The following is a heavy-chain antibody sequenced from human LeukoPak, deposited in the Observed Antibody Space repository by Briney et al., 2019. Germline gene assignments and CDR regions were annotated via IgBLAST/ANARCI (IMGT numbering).Heavy chain of an antibody. CDR2: IYSGGST. J-gene: IGHJ4*02. D-gene: IGHD3-22*01. CDR3: ARDQNYYDSSGYRDY. V-gene: IGHV3-66*02. CDR1: GFTVSSNY. Sequence: AGGSLRLSCAASGFTVSSNYMSWVHQAPGKGLEWVSVIYSGGSTYYADSVKGRFTISRDNSKNTLYLQMNSLRAEDTAVYYCARDQNYYDSSGYRDYWGQGTLVTVSS.